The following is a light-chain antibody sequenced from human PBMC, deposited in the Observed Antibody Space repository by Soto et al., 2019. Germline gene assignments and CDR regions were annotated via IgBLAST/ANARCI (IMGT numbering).Light chain of an antibody. V-gene: IGKV3D-15*01. J-gene: IGKJ3*01. CDR3: QQYNNWPRT. CDR1: QSVSSN. Sequence: DIVMTQSPATLSVSPGERATLSCRASQSVSSNLAWYQQKPGQAPRLLLYGVSTRATGIPARFSGSGSGTEFTLTISSLQFEDFAIYYCQQYNNWPRTFGPGTKVDFK. CDR2: GVS.